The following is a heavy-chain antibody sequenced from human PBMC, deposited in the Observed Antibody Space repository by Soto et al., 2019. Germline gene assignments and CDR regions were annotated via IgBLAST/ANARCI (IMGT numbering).Heavy chain of an antibody. Sequence: QVQLVQSGAEVKKPGASVKVSCKASGYTFTSYDINWVRQATGQGLEWMGWMNPNSGNTGYAQKFQGRVTMTRNTSISTAYMELSSLRSEDTAVYYCARSYDFWTANAFDIWGQGTMVTVSS. J-gene: IGHJ3*02. CDR3: ARSYDFWTANAFDI. CDR1: GYTFTSYD. D-gene: IGHD3-3*01. CDR2: MNPNSGNT. V-gene: IGHV1-8*01.